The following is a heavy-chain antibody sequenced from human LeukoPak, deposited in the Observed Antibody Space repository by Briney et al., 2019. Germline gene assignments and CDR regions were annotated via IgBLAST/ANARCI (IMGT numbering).Heavy chain of an antibody. D-gene: IGHD6-19*01. Sequence: SETLSLTCTVSGGSISSYYWGWIRQPPGKGLEWIGSIYYSGSTYYNPSLKSRVTISVDTSKNQFSLKLSSVTAADTAVYYCARDGPRGSGWSYYYYYYMDVWGKGTTVTVSS. J-gene: IGHJ6*03. V-gene: IGHV4-39*07. CDR2: IYYSGST. CDR3: ARDGPRGSGWSYYYYYYMDV. CDR1: GGSISSYY.